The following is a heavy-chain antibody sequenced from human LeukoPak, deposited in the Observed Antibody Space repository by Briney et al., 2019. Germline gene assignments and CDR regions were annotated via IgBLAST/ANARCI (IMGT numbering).Heavy chain of an antibody. CDR3: ARDFADYGDFESGYGMDV. CDR1: GGSISSGDYY. J-gene: IGHJ6*04. V-gene: IGHV4-30-4*01. CDR2: IYYSGST. Sequence: PSETLSLTCTVSGGSISSGDYYWSWIRQPPGKGLEWIGYIYYSGSTYYNPSLKSRVTLSVDTSKNQFSLKLSSVTAADTAVYYCARDFADYGDFESGYGMDVWGKGTTVTVSS. D-gene: IGHD4-17*01.